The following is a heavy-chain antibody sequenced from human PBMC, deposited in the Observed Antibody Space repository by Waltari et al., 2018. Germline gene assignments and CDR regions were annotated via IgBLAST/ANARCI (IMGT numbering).Heavy chain of an antibody. V-gene: IGHV4-61*02. D-gene: IGHD3-16*01. CDR3: AREGGDY. Sequence: QVQLQESGPGLVKPSQTLSLTCTVSGGSISSGSYYWSWIRQPAGKGLEWIGRIYTSGSTNYNPSLKSRVTISVDTSKNQFSLKLSSVTAADTAVYYCAREGGDYWGQGTLVTVSS. J-gene: IGHJ4*02. CDR2: IYTSGST. CDR1: GGSISSGSYY.